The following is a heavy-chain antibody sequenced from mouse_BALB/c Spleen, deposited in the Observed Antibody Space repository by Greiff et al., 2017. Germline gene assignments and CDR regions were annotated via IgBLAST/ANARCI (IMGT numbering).Heavy chain of an antibody. CDR3: ARAPYYGSSGAMDY. Sequence: EVQVVESGGGLVQPGGSLKLSCAASGFTFSSYGMSWVRQTPDKRLELVATINSNGGSTYYPDSVKGRFTISRDNAKNTLYLQMSSLKSEDTAMYYGARAPYYGSSGAMDYWGQGTSVTVSA. D-gene: IGHD1-1*01. J-gene: IGHJ4*01. CDR1: GFTFSSYG. V-gene: IGHV5-6-3*01. CDR2: INSNGGST.